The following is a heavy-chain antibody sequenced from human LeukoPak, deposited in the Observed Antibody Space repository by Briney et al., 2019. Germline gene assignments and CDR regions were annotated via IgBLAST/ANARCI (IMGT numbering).Heavy chain of an antibody. D-gene: IGHD3-22*01. V-gene: IGHV3-11*01. J-gene: IGHJ4*02. Sequence: LSLTCAVYGGSFSDYYMSWIRQAPGKGLEWVSYISSSGSTIYYADSVKGRFTISRDNSKNTLYLQMNSLRAEDTAVYYCAKDGPNPRSNGYWDGLVYWGQGTLVTVSS. CDR2: ISSSGSTI. CDR1: GGSFSDYY. CDR3: AKDGPNPRSNGYWDGLVY.